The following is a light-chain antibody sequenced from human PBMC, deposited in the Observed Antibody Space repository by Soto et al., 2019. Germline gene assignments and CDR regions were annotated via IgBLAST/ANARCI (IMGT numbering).Light chain of an antibody. J-gene: IGLJ1*01. CDR2: DVN. V-gene: IGLV2-11*01. CDR1: SSDVGAYDH. Sequence: QSALTQPRSVSGSPGQSVTISCTGTSSDVGAYDHVSWYQQHPGKAPKLMIHDVNQRPSGVPDPLSGSKSGNTASLTISGLQAEDEADYYCCSFAAMSGYVFGTGTKVTVL. CDR3: CSFAAMSGYV.